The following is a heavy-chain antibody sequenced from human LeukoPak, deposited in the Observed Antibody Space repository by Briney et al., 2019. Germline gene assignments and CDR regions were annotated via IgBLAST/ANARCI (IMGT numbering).Heavy chain of an antibody. J-gene: IGHJ6*02. CDR1: GGSISSYY. CDR3: ARGPGGSGTRPPYTFYYGMDV. V-gene: IGHV4-59*08. Sequence: SETLSLTCGVSGGSISSYYWSWIRQPPGKGLEWIGCIYYRGTTNYNPSLKSRVTISVDTSKNQFSLRLSSVTAADTAVYYCARGPGGSGTRPPYTFYYGMDVWGQGTTVTVSS. CDR2: IYYRGTT. D-gene: IGHD3-10*01.